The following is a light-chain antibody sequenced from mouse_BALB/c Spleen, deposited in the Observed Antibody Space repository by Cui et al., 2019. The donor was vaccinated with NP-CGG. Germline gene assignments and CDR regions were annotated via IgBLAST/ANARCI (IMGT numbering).Light chain of an antibody. Sequence: QAVVTKESALTTSPGETVTLTCRSSTGAVTTSNYDNWVQEKPDHLFTVLIGGTNNRAPGVPARFSGSLIGDKAALTITGAQTDDEAIYFCALWYSNHWVFGGGTKLTVL. J-gene: IGLJ1*01. V-gene: IGLV1*01. CDR3: ALWYSNHWV. CDR2: GTN. CDR1: TGAVTTSNY.